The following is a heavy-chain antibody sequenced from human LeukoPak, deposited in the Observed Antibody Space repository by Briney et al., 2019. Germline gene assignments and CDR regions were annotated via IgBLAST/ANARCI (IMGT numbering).Heavy chain of an antibody. Sequence: PSETLSLTCAVSGYSISSGYYWGWLRQPPGKGLEWIGSIYHSGSTYYNPSLKSRVTISVDTSKNQFSLKLSSVTAADTAVYYCARVVSAYSSSQGYYFDYWGQGTLVTVSS. CDR2: IYHSGST. V-gene: IGHV4-38-2*01. CDR1: GYSISSGYY. D-gene: IGHD6-13*01. CDR3: ARVVSAYSSSQGYYFDY. J-gene: IGHJ4*02.